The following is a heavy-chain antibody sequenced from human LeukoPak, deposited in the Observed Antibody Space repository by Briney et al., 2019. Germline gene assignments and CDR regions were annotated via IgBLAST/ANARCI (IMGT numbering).Heavy chain of an antibody. CDR1: GFXFSSNW. Sequence: PGGSLRLSCAASGFXFSSNWMHWVRQVPGKGLVWVSRISGDGSTIDYADSVRARLTISRDNAKNTVYLQMNSLRAEDTAVYYCTRSVDYWGQGTLVTVSS. V-gene: IGHV3-74*01. J-gene: IGHJ4*02. CDR3: TRSVDY. CDR2: ISGDGSTI.